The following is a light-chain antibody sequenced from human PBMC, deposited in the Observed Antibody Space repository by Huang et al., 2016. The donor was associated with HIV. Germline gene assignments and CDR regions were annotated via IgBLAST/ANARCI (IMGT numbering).Light chain of an antibody. Sequence: EIVMTQSPATLSVSPGGRATLSCRARQRVSSNLAWYQQKPGQAPRLLIEVASTRATVIPARFSGSGSGTEFTLTISSLQSEDFAVYYCQQYNNWPPWTFGQGTKVEVK. CDR3: QQYNNWPPWT. CDR2: VAS. J-gene: IGKJ1*01. CDR1: QRVSSN. V-gene: IGKV3-15*01.